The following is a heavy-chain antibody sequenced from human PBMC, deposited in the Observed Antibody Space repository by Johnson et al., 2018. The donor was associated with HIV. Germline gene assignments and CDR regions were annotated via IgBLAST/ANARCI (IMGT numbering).Heavy chain of an antibody. D-gene: IGHD6-13*01. V-gene: IGHV3-30*19. CDR3: ARGGAAAGPDAFDI. CDR2: ISYDGSNK. J-gene: IGHJ3*02. Sequence: QVQLVESGGGVVQPGGSLRLSCAASGFTFSSYGMHWVRQAPGKGLEWVAVISYDGSNKYYADSVKGRFTISRDNSKNTLYLQMNSLRAEDTAVYYCARGGAAAGPDAFDIWGQGTMVTVSS. CDR1: GFTFSSYG.